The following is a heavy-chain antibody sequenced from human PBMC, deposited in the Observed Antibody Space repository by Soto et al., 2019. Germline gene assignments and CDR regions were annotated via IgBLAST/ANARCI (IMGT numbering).Heavy chain of an antibody. J-gene: IGHJ4*02. CDR3: ARTGIFGGVIAGDY. D-gene: IGHD3-16*02. Sequence: SETLSLTCAVSGGSISSYYWSWIRQPPGKGLEWIGYIYYSGSTNYNPSLKSRVTISVDTSKNQFSLKLSSVTAADTAVYYCARTGIFGGVIAGDYWGQGTLVTVSS. CDR2: IYYSGST. CDR1: GGSISSYY. V-gene: IGHV4-59*01.